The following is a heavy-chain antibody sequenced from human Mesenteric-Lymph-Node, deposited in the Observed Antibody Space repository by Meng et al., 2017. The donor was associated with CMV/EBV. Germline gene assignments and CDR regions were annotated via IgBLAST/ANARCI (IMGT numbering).Heavy chain of an antibody. CDR2: ISYSGST. V-gene: IGHV4-61*01. CDR1: GGSVSSGSYY. CDR3: ARNSAVAPAASYYYGMDV. J-gene: IGHJ6*02. Sequence: GSLRLSCTVSGGSVSSGSYYWSWIRQPPGKGLEWIGYISYSGSTNYNPSLQSRVTISADTSNNQVSLKLSSVTAADTAVYYCARNSAVAPAASYYYGMDVWGQGTTVTVSS. D-gene: IGHD2-2*01.